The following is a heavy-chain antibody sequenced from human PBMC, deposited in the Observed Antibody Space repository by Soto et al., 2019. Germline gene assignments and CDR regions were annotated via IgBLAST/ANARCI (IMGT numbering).Heavy chain of an antibody. V-gene: IGHV4-59*01. D-gene: IGHD5-12*01. CDR3: ARDRPIVATSGYGMDV. Sequence: QVQLQESGPGLVKPSETLSLTCTVSGGSISSYYWSWIRQPPGKGLEWIGYIYYSGSTNYNPSLKSRVTISVDTSKNQFSLKLSSVTAADTAVYYCARDRPIVATSGYGMDVWGQGTAVTVSS. CDR1: GGSISSYY. CDR2: IYYSGST. J-gene: IGHJ6*02.